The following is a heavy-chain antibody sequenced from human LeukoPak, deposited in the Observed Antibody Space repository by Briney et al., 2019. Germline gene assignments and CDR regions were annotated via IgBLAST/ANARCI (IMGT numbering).Heavy chain of an antibody. Sequence: ASVKVSCKASGYTFTRCGISWVRQAPGQGLEWMGWISAYNGNTNYAQKLQGRVTMTTDTSTSTAYMELRSLRSDDTAVYYCATRGSYYDSSGPDYWGQGTLVTVSS. CDR3: ATRGSYYDSSGPDY. CDR2: ISAYNGNT. D-gene: IGHD3-22*01. J-gene: IGHJ4*02. V-gene: IGHV1-18*01. CDR1: GYTFTRCG.